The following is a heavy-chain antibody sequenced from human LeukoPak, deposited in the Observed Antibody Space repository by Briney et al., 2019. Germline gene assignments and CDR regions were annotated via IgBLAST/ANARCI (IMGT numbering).Heavy chain of an antibody. Sequence: GGSLRLSCAASGFAFSSYSMNWVRQAPGKGPEWVSYFRTSGTIYYADSVKGRFTISRDNAKNSLYLQMNSLRVEDTAVYYCAREPSGDYYACYFDLWGQGTLVTVSS. V-gene: IGHV3-48*01. CDR3: AREPSGDYYACYFDL. J-gene: IGHJ4*02. CDR2: FRTSGTI. CDR1: GFAFSSYS. D-gene: IGHD3-22*01.